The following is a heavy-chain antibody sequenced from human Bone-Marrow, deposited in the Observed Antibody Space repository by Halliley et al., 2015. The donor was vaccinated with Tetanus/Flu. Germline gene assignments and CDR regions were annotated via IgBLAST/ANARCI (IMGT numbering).Heavy chain of an antibody. V-gene: IGHV4-59*01. D-gene: IGHD3-22*01. Sequence: TLSLTCTVSGGSISTYVWSWIRQPPGKGLEWIGFMYNSGTTRYNPSLKSRVTISVDTSKNEFSLKLSSVTAADTAVYYCARGRKYYYDSSGYTKFFDYWGQGTLVTVSS. J-gene: IGHJ4*02. CDR1: GGSISTYV. CDR2: MYNSGTT. CDR3: ARGRKYYYDSSGYTKFFDY.